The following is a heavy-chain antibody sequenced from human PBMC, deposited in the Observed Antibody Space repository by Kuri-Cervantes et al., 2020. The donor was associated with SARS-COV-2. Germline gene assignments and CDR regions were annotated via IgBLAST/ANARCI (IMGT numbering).Heavy chain of an antibody. D-gene: IGHD3-3*01. CDR1: GGSISSSSYY. Sequence: SETLSLTCTVSGGSISSSSYYWGWIRQPPGKGLEWIGSIYYSGSTYYNPSLKSRVTISVDTSKNQFSLKLSSVTAAGTAVYYCARRGDFWSGTRLFNWFDPWGQGTLVTVSS. CDR3: ARRGDFWSGTRLFNWFDP. J-gene: IGHJ5*02. CDR2: IYYSGST. V-gene: IGHV4-39*01.